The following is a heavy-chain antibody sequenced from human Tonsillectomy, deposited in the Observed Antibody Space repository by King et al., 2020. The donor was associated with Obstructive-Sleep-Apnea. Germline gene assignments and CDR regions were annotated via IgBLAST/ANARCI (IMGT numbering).Heavy chain of an antibody. Sequence: VQLVESGGGLVQPGRSLRLSCTASGFTFGDYAMSWFRQAPGKGLEWVGFIRSKAYGGTAEYAASVKGRFTISRDDSKSIAYLQLNSLKTEDTAVYYCTRGGYVYDSSAGAFDIWGQGTMVTVSS. J-gene: IGHJ3*02. CDR3: TRGGYVYDSSAGAFDI. D-gene: IGHD3-22*01. V-gene: IGHV3-49*03. CDR2: IRSKAYGGTA. CDR1: GFTFGDYA.